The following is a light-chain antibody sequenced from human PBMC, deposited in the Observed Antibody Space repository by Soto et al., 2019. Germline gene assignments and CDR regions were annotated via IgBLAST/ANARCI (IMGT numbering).Light chain of an antibody. CDR1: QSVTNS. J-gene: IGKJ4*01. V-gene: IGKV3-11*01. CDR3: QQHISWPLT. Sequence: EIVLTQSPVTLSLSPGERATLSCRASQSVTNSLAWYQQKPGQAPRLLVYDASNRATGIPTRFSGSWSGTDFTLTISNLEPEDFAVYYCQQHISWPLTFGGGTKVEIK. CDR2: DAS.